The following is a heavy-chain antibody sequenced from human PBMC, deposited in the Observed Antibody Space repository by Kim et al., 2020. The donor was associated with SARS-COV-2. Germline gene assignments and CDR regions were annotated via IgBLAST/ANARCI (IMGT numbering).Heavy chain of an antibody. CDR1: GGSISSYY. D-gene: IGHD2-2*01. CDR2: IYYSGST. V-gene: IGHV4-59*13. CDR3: ARGALGYCSSTSCYGLPNFDY. J-gene: IGHJ4*02. Sequence: SETLSLTCTVSGGSISSYYWSWIRQPPGKGLEWIGYIYYSGSTNYNPSLKSRVTISVDTSKNQFSLKLSSVTAADTAVYYCARGALGYCSSTSCYGLPNFDYXGQGTLVTVSX.